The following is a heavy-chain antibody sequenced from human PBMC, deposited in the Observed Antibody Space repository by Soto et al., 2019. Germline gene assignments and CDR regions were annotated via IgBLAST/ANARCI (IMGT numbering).Heavy chain of an antibody. CDR1: GGSISSGDYY. D-gene: IGHD3-3*01. Sequence: SETLSLTCTFSGGSISSGDYYWSWIRQPPGKGLEWIGYIYYSGSTYYNPSLKSRVTISVDTSKNQFSLKLSSVTAADTAVYYCARDRGGTIFGVVINWFDPWGQGTLVTVSS. J-gene: IGHJ5*02. V-gene: IGHV4-30-4*01. CDR3: ARDRGGTIFGVVINWFDP. CDR2: IYYSGST.